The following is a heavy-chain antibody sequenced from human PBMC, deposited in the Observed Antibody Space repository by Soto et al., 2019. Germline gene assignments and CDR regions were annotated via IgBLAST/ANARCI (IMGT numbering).Heavy chain of an antibody. CDR1: GYTFTSYD. V-gene: IGHV1-8*01. D-gene: IGHD7-27*01. J-gene: IGHJ6*03. Sequence: ASVKVSCKASGYTFTSYDINWVRQATGQGLEWMGWMYPNSGNTGYAQKFQGRVTMTRNTSISTAYMELSSLRSEDTAVYYCARGLGTYNYYYYYYMDVWGKGTTVTVSS. CDR3: ARGLGTYNYYYYYYMDV. CDR2: MYPNSGNT.